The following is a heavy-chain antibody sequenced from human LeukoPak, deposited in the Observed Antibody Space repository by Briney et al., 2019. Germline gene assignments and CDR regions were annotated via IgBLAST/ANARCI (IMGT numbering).Heavy chain of an antibody. Sequence: GGSLRLSCAASGFTFTSYSMNWVRQAPGKGLEWVSTISGGGGSTYYADSVKGRFTISRDNSKNTLYLQMNSLRAEDTAVYYCAKDLRRCSSTSCYGPHWGQGTLVTVSS. D-gene: IGHD2-2*01. CDR2: ISGGGGST. J-gene: IGHJ4*02. CDR3: AKDLRRCSSTSCYGPH. V-gene: IGHV3-23*01. CDR1: GFTFTSYS.